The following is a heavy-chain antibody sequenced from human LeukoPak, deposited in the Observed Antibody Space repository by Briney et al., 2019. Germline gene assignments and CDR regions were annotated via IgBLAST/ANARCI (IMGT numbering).Heavy chain of an antibody. CDR1: GFPFSGYW. CDR3: TRVGYIDEGIDY. Sequence: GGSLRLSCVASGFPFSGYWMTWVRQAPGKGLEWVANIKQDGSKKSYVDSVKGRFTISRDDAKNSLYLQMNSLRAEDTAIYYCTRVGYIDEGIDYWGQGTLVTVSS. V-gene: IGHV3-7*04. J-gene: IGHJ4*02. D-gene: IGHD5-24*01. CDR2: IKQDGSKK.